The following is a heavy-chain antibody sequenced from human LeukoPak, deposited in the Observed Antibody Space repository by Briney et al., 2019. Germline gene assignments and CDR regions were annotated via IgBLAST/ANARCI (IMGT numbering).Heavy chain of an antibody. Sequence: PGGSLRLSCAATGFTFADYAMHWVRQVPGKGLEWVSGISWNSNNIGYADSVRGRFTISRDNAKNSLYLQTNGLRADDTAVYYCARLWGDVTIFDYWGQGTLVTVSS. D-gene: IGHD4/OR15-4a*01. J-gene: IGHJ4*02. V-gene: IGHV3-9*01. CDR3: ARLWGDVTIFDY. CDR2: ISWNSNNI. CDR1: GFTFADYA.